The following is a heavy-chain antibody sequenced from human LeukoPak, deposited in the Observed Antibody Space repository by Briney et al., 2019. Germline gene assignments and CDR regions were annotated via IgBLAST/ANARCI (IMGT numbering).Heavy chain of an antibody. CDR3: AELLGYFDY. J-gene: IGHJ4*02. Sequence: GGSLRLSRAASGFTFRSCGLHWVRQAPAKGLGGVAFIRYDGSNKYYADSVKGRFNISRDNSKNTLYLQMNSLRAEDTSVYYCAELLGYFDYWGQGTLVTVAS. D-gene: IGHD2/OR15-2a*01. CDR2: IRYDGSNK. CDR1: GFTFRSCG. V-gene: IGHV3-30*02.